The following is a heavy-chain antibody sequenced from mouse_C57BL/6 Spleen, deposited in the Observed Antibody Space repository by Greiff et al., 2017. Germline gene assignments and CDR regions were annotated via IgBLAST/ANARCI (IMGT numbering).Heavy chain of an antibody. CDR2: INPNNGGT. D-gene: IGHD2-1*01. CDR3: ARGNYDWYFDV. Sequence: VHVKQSGPELVKPGASVKIPCKASGYTFTDYNMDWVKQSHGKSLEWIGDINPNNGGTIYNQKFKGKATLTVDKSSSTAYMELRSLTSEDTAVYYCARGNYDWYFDVWGTGTTVTVSS. CDR1: GYTFTDYN. J-gene: IGHJ1*03. V-gene: IGHV1-18*01.